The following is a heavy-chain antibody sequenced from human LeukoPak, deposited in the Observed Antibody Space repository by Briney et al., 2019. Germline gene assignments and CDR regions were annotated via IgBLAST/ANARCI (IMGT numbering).Heavy chain of an antibody. J-gene: IGHJ4*02. CDR3: ARVGSSGWYYFDY. CDR1: GGSISSGSYY. V-gene: IGHV4-61*02. Sequence: PSQTLSLTCTVSGGSISSGSYYWSWIRQPAGKGLEWIGRIYTSGSTNYNPSLKSRVTISVDTSKNQFSLKLSSVTAADTAVYYCARVGSSGWYYFDYWGQGTLVTVSS. D-gene: IGHD6-19*01. CDR2: IYTSGST.